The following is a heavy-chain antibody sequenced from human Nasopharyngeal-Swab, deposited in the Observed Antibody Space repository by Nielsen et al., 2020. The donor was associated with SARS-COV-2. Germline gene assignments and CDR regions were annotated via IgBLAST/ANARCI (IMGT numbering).Heavy chain of an antibody. CDR2: IYHSGST. J-gene: IGHJ5*02. Sequence: SETLSLTCTVSGYSISSGYYWGWIRRPPGKGLEWIGNIYHSGSTFYNPSLKSRVTISVDTSKNQFSLKLSSVTAADTAVYYCARARDRVTIFGVVRDWFDPWGQGTLVTVSS. D-gene: IGHD3-3*01. V-gene: IGHV4-38-2*02. CDR1: GYSISSGYY. CDR3: ARARDRVTIFGVVRDWFDP.